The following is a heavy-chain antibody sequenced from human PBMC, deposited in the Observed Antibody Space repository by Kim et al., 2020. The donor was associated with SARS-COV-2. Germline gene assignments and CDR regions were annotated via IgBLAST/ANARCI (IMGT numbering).Heavy chain of an antibody. V-gene: IGHV1-2*02. CDR1: GYTFTGYY. CDR3: ARGGTMIVPGGVRDWYFDL. CDR2: INPNSGGT. D-gene: IGHD3-22*01. J-gene: IGHJ2*01. Sequence: ASVKVSCKASGYTFTGYYMHWVRQAPGQGLEWMGWINPNSGGTNYAQKFQGRVTMTRDTSISTAYMELSRLRSDDTAVYYCARGGTMIVPGGVRDWYFDLWGRGTLVTVSS.